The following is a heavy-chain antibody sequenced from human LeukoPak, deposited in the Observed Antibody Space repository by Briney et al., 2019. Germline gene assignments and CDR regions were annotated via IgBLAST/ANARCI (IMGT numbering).Heavy chain of an antibody. V-gene: IGHV6-1*01. CDR3: ARGVNNAFDI. CDR1: GDSVSSNSVA. CDR2: TYYRSKWYN. J-gene: IGHJ3*02. Sequence: SQTLSLTCAISGDSVSSNSVAWNWIRQSPARGLEWLGRTYYRSKWYNDYAVSMKSRITVKPDTSKNQFSLQLNSVTPEDTAVYYCARGVNNAFDIWGQGTMVTVSS.